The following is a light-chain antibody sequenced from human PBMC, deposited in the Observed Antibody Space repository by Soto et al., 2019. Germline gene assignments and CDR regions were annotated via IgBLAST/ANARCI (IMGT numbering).Light chain of an antibody. Sequence: DIVMTQSPDSLAVSLGERATINCKSSQSVLYSSNNKNYLAWYQQKPGQPPKLLIYWASTRESGVPDRFSGSGSGTDFTLTISSLQAEDVAVYYCQQYHSTPRTFGQGIKVEIK. V-gene: IGKV4-1*01. CDR2: WAS. CDR3: QQYHSTPRT. CDR1: QSVLYSSNNKNY. J-gene: IGKJ1*01.